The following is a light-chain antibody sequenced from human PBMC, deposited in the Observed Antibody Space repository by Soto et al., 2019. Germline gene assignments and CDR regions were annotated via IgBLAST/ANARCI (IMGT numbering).Light chain of an antibody. CDR2: AAS. CDR1: QGINSW. CDR3: QQANTFPIT. Sequence: DIQMTQSPSSVSASVGDRVTITCRASQGINSWLAWYQQKPGKAPNLLIYAASSLQSGVPSRFSGSRSGTDFTLTISSLQPEDFATYYCQQANTFPITFGQGTRLEIK. V-gene: IGKV1-12*01. J-gene: IGKJ5*01.